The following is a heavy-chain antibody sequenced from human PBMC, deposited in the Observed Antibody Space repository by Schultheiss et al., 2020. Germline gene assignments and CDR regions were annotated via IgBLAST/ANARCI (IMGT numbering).Heavy chain of an antibody. CDR3: VRDGGYYGSGSEWSMDF. V-gene: IGHV3-30*03. D-gene: IGHD3-10*01. CDR2: ISYDGRD. Sequence: GGSLRLSCAASGFTFSSYGMHWVRQAPGKGLEWVAIISYDGRDSYAESVKGRFTISRDIPKNTLYLQMNTLRPQDAAVYFCVRDGGYYGSGSEWSMDFWGQGTTVTVSS. J-gene: IGHJ6*02. CDR1: GFTFSSYG.